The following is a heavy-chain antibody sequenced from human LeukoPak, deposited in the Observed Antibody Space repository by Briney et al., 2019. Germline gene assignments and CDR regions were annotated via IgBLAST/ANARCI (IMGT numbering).Heavy chain of an antibody. D-gene: IGHD3-22*01. CDR2: INHSGST. J-gene: IGHJ3*01. CDR1: GGSFCGYF. V-gene: IGHV4-34*01. CDR3: ATDSSGSFAAFDV. Sequence: PSETLSHTRAVSGGSFCGYFRSWIRQPPGKGLEWIGEINHSGSTNYNPSLKSRVTISVDTSKNQFSLKLSSVTAADTALYYCATDSSGSFAAFDVWGQGTLVTVSS.